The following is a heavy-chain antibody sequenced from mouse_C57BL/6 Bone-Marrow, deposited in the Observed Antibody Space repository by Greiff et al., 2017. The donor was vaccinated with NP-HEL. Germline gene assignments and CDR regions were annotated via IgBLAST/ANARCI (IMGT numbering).Heavy chain of an antibody. CDR2: IYPGDGDT. J-gene: IGHJ3*01. V-gene: IGHV1-80*01. Sequence: QVQLKESGAELVKPGASVKISCKASGYAFSNYWMNWVKQRPGKGLEWIGQIYPGDGDTNYNGKFKDKATLTADKSSSTAYMQLSRRTSEDSAVDFCARGAYWGQGTLVTVSA. CDR1: GYAFSNYW. CDR3: ARGAY.